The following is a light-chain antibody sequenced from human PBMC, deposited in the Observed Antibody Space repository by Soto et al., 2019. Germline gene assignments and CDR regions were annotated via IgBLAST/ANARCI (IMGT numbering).Light chain of an antibody. CDR2: AAS. CDR1: QSISTF. J-gene: IGKJ1*01. V-gene: IGKV1-39*01. CDR3: QQSYRIPPWT. Sequence: DIQMTPSPSSLSESVGDRVTITCRASQSISTFLNWYQQRPGKAPELLIYAASNLQSGVPSRFSGSGSGTDFALTISSLQPEDFATYYCQQSYRIPPWTFGQGTKVDIK.